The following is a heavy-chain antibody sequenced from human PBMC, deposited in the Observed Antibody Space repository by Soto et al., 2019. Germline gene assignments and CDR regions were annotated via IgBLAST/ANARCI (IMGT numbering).Heavy chain of an antibody. Sequence: SETLSLTCTVSGGSISSGDYYWSWIRQPPGKGLEWIGYIYHSGSTYYNPSLKSRVTISVDTSKNQFSLKPSSVTAADTAVYYCARERPDGARLDPWGQGTLVTVSS. CDR3: ARERPDGARLDP. J-gene: IGHJ5*02. V-gene: IGHV4-30-4*01. CDR1: GGSISSGDYY. CDR2: IYHSGST. D-gene: IGHD6-6*01.